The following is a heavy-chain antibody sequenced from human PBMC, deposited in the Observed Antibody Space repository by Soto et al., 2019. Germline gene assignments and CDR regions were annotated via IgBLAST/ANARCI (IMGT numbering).Heavy chain of an antibody. J-gene: IGHJ6*02. Sequence: VQVVQSEAEAKKPGSSVKLSCEVSGVTFSNAAFSWVRQAPGQGLEWMGGIIPIFGGAKYAQKLQGRVAITADELTDILYMEVTSLTIDDTAVYSCARDGQYRHQAIITEYFGMDVWGQGTTVTVS. CDR1: GVTFSNAA. CDR3: ARDGQYRHQAIITEYFGMDV. V-gene: IGHV1-69*01. D-gene: IGHD2-2*02. CDR2: IIPIFGGA.